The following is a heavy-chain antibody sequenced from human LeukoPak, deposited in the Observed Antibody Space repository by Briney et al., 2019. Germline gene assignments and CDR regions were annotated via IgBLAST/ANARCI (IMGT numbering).Heavy chain of an antibody. V-gene: IGHV4-31*03. Sequence: PSETLSLTCSVSGGSISSGGQYWSWIRQPPGKGLEWIGNICYSGSTYNNPSLKSRLTISVDTSKNQFSLKLSSVTAADTAVYYCARGGFCSGANCYPEVPWFDPWGQGTLVTVSS. D-gene: IGHD2-15*01. CDR1: GGSISSGGQY. J-gene: IGHJ5*02. CDR3: ARGGFCSGANCYPEVPWFDP. CDR2: ICYSGST.